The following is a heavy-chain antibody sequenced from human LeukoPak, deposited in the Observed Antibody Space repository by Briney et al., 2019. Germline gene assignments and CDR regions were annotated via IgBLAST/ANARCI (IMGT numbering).Heavy chain of an antibody. J-gene: IGHJ4*02. CDR1: GFTFSSYG. V-gene: IGHV3-33*06. CDR2: IWYDGSNK. Sequence: GSLRLSCAASGFTFSSYGMHWVRQAPGKGLEWVAVIWYDGSNKYYADSVKGRFTISRDNSKNTLYLQMNGLRAEDTAVYYCAKGGYSGYDLRFDYWGQGTLVTVSS. D-gene: IGHD5-12*01. CDR3: AKGGYSGYDLRFDY.